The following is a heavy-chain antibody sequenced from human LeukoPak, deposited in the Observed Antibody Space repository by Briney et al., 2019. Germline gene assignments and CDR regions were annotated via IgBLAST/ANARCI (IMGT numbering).Heavy chain of an antibody. CDR2: MYYSGTT. Sequence: SETLSLTCTVSGGSITSYYRSWIRQSPGKGLGWIGFMYYSGTTNYNPSLKSRVTMSVDTSKNQFFLKLFSVTAADTAVYYCARDLGGYNYGYSFDFWGQGTLVTVSS. D-gene: IGHD5-18*01. CDR1: GGSITSYY. V-gene: IGHV4-59*12. CDR3: ARDLGGYNYGYSFDF. J-gene: IGHJ4*02.